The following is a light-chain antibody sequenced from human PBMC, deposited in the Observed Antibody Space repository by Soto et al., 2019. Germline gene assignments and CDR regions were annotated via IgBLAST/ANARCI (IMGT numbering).Light chain of an antibody. CDR2: GAS. CDR1: QRVSSN. J-gene: IGKJ1*01. Sequence: EIVMKQSPATLSVSPGDRATLSCRASQRVSSNLAWDQKRPGPAPRLLIYGASTRATGIPARFSGSRSGTEFTLTISSLQSEDFAFYYCQQDKNGPGTGGQGTVVEIK. CDR3: QQDKNGPGT. V-gene: IGKV3-15*01.